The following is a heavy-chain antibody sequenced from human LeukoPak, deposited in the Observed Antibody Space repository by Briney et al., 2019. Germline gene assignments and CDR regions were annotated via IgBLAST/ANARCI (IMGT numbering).Heavy chain of an antibody. CDR3: ARMHSSGWYYAFDI. V-gene: IGHV1-18*01. CDR2: ISIYNGNT. J-gene: IGHJ3*02. Sequence: ASVKVSCKASGYTFTSYDINWVRQAPGQGLEWMGWISIYNGNTNYAQKLQGRVTMTTDTSTSTAYMELRSLRSDDTAVYYCARMHSSGWYYAFDIWGQGTMVTVSS. CDR1: GYTFTSYD. D-gene: IGHD6-19*01.